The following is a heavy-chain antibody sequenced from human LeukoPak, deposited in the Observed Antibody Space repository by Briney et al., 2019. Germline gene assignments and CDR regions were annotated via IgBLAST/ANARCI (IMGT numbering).Heavy chain of an antibody. V-gene: IGHV3-9*01. D-gene: IGHD2-2*01. CDR1: GFTFDDYA. CDR2: ISTNSGSI. CDR3: ARATVVVPAALYNWFDP. Sequence: GRSLRLSCAAFGFTFDDYAMHWVRQAPGKGLEWVSGISTNSGSIGYADSVKGRFTTSRDNAKNSLYLQMNSLRAEDTAVYYCARATVVVPAALYNWFDPWGQGTLVTVSS. J-gene: IGHJ5*02.